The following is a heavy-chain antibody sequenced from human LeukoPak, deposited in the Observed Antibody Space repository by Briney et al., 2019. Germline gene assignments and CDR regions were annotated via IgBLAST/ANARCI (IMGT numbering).Heavy chain of an antibody. J-gene: IGHJ6*02. CDR3: ARVSCSSTSCFLRYYYYGMDV. D-gene: IGHD2-2*01. CDR1: GFTFSSYG. V-gene: IGHV3-33*01. CDR2: IWYDGSNK. Sequence: GGSLRLSCAASGFTFSSYGMPWVRQAPGKGLEWVAVIWYDGSNKYYADSVKGRFTISRDNSKNTLYLQMNSLRAEDTAVYYCARVSCSSTSCFLRYYYYGMDVWGQGTTVTVSS.